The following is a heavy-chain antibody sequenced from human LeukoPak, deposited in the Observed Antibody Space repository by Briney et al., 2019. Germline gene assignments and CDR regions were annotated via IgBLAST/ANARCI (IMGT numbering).Heavy chain of an antibody. J-gene: IGHJ4*02. D-gene: IGHD6-13*01. CDR2: IYYSGST. Sequence: KASETLSLTCTVSGGSISSYYWSWIRQPPGKGLEWIGYIYYSGSTNYNPSLKSRVTISVDTSKNQFSLKLTSVTAADTAVYYCARQYRLAAAGREYYFDYWGQGTLVTVSS. V-gene: IGHV4-59*08. CDR3: ARQYRLAAAGREYYFDY. CDR1: GGSISSYY.